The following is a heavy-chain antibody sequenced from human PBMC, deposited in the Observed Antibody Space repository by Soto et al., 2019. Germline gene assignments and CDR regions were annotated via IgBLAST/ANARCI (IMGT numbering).Heavy chain of an antibody. D-gene: IGHD2-15*01. J-gene: IGHJ4*02. CDR3: ARHRGWYRDY. Sequence: QVQLVESGGGVVQPGRSLRLSCAASGFTFSTFGMHWVRQAPGKGLEWVAVTWYDGSNKYYGDSVKGRFTISRDNSKNTLYLQMNSLRAEDTAGYYCARHRGWYRDYWGQGTLVTVSS. CDR1: GFTFSTFG. CDR2: TWYDGSNK. V-gene: IGHV3-33*01.